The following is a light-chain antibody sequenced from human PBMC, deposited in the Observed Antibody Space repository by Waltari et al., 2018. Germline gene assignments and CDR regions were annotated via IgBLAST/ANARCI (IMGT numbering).Light chain of an antibody. V-gene: IGLV2-14*03. CDR1: SSAVGGYNY. Sequence: QSALTQPASVSGSPGQSITISCTGTSSAVGGYNYVSWYQQHPAKAPILMIYDVSNRPAGVANRFSGSKCGNTASLTISGLQAEDEADYYCSSYTSSSNWVFGGGTKLTVL. CDR3: SSYTSSSNWV. CDR2: DVS. J-gene: IGLJ3*02.